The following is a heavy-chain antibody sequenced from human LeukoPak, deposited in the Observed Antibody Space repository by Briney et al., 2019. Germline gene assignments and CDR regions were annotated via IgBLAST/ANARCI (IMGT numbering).Heavy chain of an antibody. CDR1: GGSITNTNW. CDR2: ISLTGRT. V-gene: IGHV4-4*02. Sequence: SQTLSLTCGVSGGSITNTNWWSWVRPPPGEGLEWIGEISLTGRTNYNPSLFRRVIMSLHESRNQLSLTLTSVTAADTAMYYCTRESGPYCPFGYWGQGTLVVVPS. D-gene: IGHD1-26*01. J-gene: IGHJ4*02. CDR3: TRESGPYCPFGY.